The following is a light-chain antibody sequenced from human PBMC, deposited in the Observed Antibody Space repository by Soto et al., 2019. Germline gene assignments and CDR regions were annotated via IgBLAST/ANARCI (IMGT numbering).Light chain of an antibody. Sequence: QSVLTQPPSASGTPGQGLIISCSGSSSNIGSNYVYWYRLLPGTAPKLVMFSDVTRPPGVPDRFSGSNSGNTATLTISRVEAGDEADYYCQVWDSSSDHPRVVFGGGTKLTVL. CDR3: QVWDSSSDHPRVV. J-gene: IGLJ2*01. V-gene: IGLV1-47*02. CDR2: SDV. CDR1: SSNIGSNY.